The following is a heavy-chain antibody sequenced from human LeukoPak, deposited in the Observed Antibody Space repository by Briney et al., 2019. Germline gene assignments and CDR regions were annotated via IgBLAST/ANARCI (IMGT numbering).Heavy chain of an antibody. CDR3: ARKGFPSYFDY. Sequence: SETLSLTCTVSGGSISSGDYYWSWIRQPPGKGLEWIGYIYYSGSTYYNPSLESRVTISVDTSKNQFSLKLSSVTAADTAVYYCARKGFPSYFDYWGQGTLVTVSS. J-gene: IGHJ4*02. CDR2: IYYSGST. D-gene: IGHD3-3*01. CDR1: GGSISSGDYY. V-gene: IGHV4-30-4*08.